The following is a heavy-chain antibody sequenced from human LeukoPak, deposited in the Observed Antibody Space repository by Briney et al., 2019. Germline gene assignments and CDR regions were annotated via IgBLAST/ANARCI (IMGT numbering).Heavy chain of an antibody. CDR2: INWNGGST. D-gene: IGHD2-2*01. Sequence: RPGGSLRLSCAASGFTFDDYGMSWVRQAPGKGLEWVSGINWNGGSTGYADSVKGRFTISRDNAKNSLYLQMNSLRAEDTALYYCARDLSVPASPYYYYYYMDVWGKGTTVTVSS. J-gene: IGHJ6*03. CDR3: ARDLSVPASPYYYYYYMDV. V-gene: IGHV3-20*04. CDR1: GFTFDDYG.